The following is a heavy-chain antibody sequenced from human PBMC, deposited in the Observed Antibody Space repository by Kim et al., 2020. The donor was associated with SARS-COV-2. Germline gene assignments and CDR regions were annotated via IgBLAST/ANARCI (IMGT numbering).Heavy chain of an antibody. CDR3: AKFWGVDYYDLSWGPFDY. CDR2: IYSGGSST. J-gene: IGHJ4*02. Sequence: GGSLRLSCAASGFTFSSYAMSWVRQAPGKGLEWVSVIYSGGSSTYYADSVKGRFTISRDNSKNTLYLQMNSLRAEDTVVYYCAKFWGVDYYDLSWGPFDYWGQGTLVTVSS. CDR1: GFTFSSYA. V-gene: IGHV3-23*03. D-gene: IGHD3-22*01.